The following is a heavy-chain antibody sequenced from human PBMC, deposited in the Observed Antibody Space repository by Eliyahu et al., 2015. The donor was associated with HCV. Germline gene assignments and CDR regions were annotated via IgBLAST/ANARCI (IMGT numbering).Heavy chain of an antibody. CDR3: AGGARVFPGGYYYYGMDV. CDR2: IGTAGDT. CDR1: GXTFSSYD. V-gene: IGHV3-13*01. J-gene: IGHJ6*02. D-gene: IGHD2-21*01. Sequence: EVQLVESGGGLXQPGGSLRLSCAASGXTFSSYDMHWVRQATGKGLEWVSAIGTAGDTYYPGSVKGRFTISRENAKNSLYLQMNSLRAGDTAVYYCAGGARVFPGGYYYYGMDVWGQGTTVTVSS.